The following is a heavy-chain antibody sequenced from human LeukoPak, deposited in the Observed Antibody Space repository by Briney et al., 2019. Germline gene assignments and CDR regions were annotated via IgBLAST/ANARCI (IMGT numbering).Heavy chain of an antibody. V-gene: IGHV1-2*02. J-gene: IGHJ4*02. CDR3: ARMPPNDFWPKTYYFDY. D-gene: IGHD3-3*01. CDR2: INHNSGGT. Sequence: ASGKVSCKACGYTFTGYYMHWVRQAPGQRLEWMGWINHNSGGTNYAQKFQGRVTMTRDTSISTAYMELSRLRSDDTAVYYCARMPPNDFWPKTYYFDYWGQGTLVTVSS. CDR1: GYTFTGYY.